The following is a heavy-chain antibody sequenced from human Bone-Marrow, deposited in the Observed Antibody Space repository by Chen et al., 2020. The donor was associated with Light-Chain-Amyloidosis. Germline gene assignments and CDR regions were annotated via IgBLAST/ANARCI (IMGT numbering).Heavy chain of an antibody. Sequence: EVQLVESGGGLLQRGGSLRLSCAASGFAFSSYAMSWVRQAPGKGLEWFSTLRGSGGSRYYGDSVKGRFTISRDTSKNALFQQMIGLSAEETAVYYCAKDISYDDILPGYPADAFDIWGQGTMVTVSS. D-gene: IGHD3-9*01. CDR3: AKDISYDDILPGYPADAFDI. V-gene: IGHV3-23*04. J-gene: IGHJ3*02. CDR2: LRGSGGSR. CDR1: GFAFSSYA.